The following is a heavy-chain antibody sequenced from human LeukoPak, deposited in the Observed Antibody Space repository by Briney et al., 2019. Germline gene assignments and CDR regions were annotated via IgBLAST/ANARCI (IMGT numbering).Heavy chain of an antibody. CDR2: INPNDGST. CDR3: ARAPRNSSTMLDY. CDR1: GYTFTNYW. J-gene: IGHJ4*02. Sequence: ASVKVSCKASGYTFTNYWIQWVRQAPGQGLEWVAVINPNDGSTTYAHKFQGRVTMTRDTSTSTVYMDLSSLTSEDTAVYYCARAPRNSSTMLDYWGQGTLVTVSS. D-gene: IGHD6-13*01. V-gene: IGHV1-46*01.